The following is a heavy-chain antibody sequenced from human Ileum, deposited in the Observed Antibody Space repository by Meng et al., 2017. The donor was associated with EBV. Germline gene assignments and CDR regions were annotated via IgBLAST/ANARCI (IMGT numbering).Heavy chain of an antibody. V-gene: IGHV1-18*01. D-gene: IGHD6-13*01. CDR3: ARKPTSAALDY. J-gene: IGHJ4*02. CDR1: GFTFTNYG. Sequence: QGQLVQSGAEVTTPWASVKVSCKASGFTFTNYGFTWVRQAPGQGLEWMGWISANNGDRHYAQKFQDRVTLTTDGYTPTVYMELRSLRSDDTAVYFCARKPTSAALDYWGQGTLVTVSS. CDR2: ISANNGDR.